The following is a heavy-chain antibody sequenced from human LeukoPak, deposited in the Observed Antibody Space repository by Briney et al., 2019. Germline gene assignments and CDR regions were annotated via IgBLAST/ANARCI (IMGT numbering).Heavy chain of an antibody. J-gene: IGHJ3*02. D-gene: IGHD4-17*01. CDR2: IVVGSGNT. V-gene: IGHV1-58*02. CDR3: AAERATVTTSPNAFDI. Sequence: SVKVSCKASGFTFTSSAMQWVRQARGQRLEWIGWIVVGSGNTNYAQKLQERVTITRDMSTSTAYMELSSLRSEDTAVYYCAAERATVTTSPNAFDIWGQGTMVTVSS. CDR1: GFTFTSSA.